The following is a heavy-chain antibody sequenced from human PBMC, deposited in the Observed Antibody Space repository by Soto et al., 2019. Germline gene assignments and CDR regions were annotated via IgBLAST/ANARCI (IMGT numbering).Heavy chain of an antibody. CDR3: ARVFSSGSGWMYYFDF. CDR1: SGSMSPGNW. Sequence: QVELQESGPRLVKSSGTLSLTCEVSSGSMSPGNWWSWVRQPPGKGLEWIGEIYYTGATNYNPSLKSRVTMTIDKSKDQFSLILTSATAADTAVYYCARVFSSGSGWMYYFDFWGQGILVSVSS. D-gene: IGHD6-25*01. CDR2: IYYTGAT. V-gene: IGHV4-4*02. J-gene: IGHJ4*02.